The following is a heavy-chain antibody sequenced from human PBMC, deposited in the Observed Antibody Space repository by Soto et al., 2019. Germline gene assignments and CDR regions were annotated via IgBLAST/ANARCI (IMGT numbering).Heavy chain of an antibody. CDR3: ARGGYYFYMDV. CDR1: GGSISISNW. D-gene: IGHD1-26*01. Sequence: QVQLQESGPGLVKPSETLSLTCAVSGGSISISNWWSWVRQTPGKGLEWIGQIHHSGSTNYSPSLTSRVTISVDKSKNQFSLKMHSVTAADTAVYYCARGGYYFYMDVWGKGTTVTVSS. J-gene: IGHJ6*03. CDR2: IHHSGST. V-gene: IGHV4-4*02.